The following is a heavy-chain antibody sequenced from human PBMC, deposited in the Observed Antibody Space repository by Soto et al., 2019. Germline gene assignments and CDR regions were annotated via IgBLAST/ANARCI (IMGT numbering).Heavy chain of an antibody. V-gene: IGHV3-21*01. J-gene: IGHJ4*02. Sequence: PGGSLRLSCAASGFNFSSYSMNWVRQAPGKGLEWVSSISSSSSYIYYADSVKGRFTISRDNAKNSLYLQMNSRRAEDTAVYYCAREDNWNDLDYWGQGTLVTVSS. CDR2: ISSSSSYI. CDR1: GFNFSSYS. CDR3: AREDNWNDLDY. D-gene: IGHD1-20*01.